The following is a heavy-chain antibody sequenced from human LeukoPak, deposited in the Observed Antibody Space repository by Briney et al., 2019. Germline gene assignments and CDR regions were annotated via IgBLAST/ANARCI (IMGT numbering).Heavy chain of an antibody. J-gene: IGHJ4*02. CDR2: INPNSGGT. D-gene: IGHD4-17*01. V-gene: IGHV1-2*02. CDR3: AREMALVNTVDY. CDR1: EYTFTAYY. Sequence: GASVKVSCKASEYTFTAYYIHLVRQAPGQGLEWMGWINPNSGGTNYAQKFQGRVTMTRDTSISTAYMDLSGLRSDDTAVYYCAREMALVNTVDYWGQGTLVTVSS.